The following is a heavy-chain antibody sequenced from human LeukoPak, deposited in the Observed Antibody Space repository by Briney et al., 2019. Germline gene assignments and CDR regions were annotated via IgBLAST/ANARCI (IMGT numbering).Heavy chain of an antibody. D-gene: IGHD6-13*01. CDR2: IRQDGDTK. J-gene: IGHJ4*02. CDR1: GFPFNAYW. CDR3: AKGGSRHADY. V-gene: IGHV3-7*01. Sequence: GGSLRLSRAASGFPFNAYWMTWVRQAPGKGLEWVANIRQDGDTKYYVDSVKGRFTISRDNAKNTLYLQMNSLRAEDTAVYFCAKGGSRHADYWGQGTLVTVSS.